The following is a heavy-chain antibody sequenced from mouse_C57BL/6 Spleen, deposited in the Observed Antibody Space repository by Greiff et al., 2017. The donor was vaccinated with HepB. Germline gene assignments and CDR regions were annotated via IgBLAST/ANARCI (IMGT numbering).Heavy chain of an antibody. D-gene: IGHD2-2*01. V-gene: IGHV1-55*01. CDR1: GYTFTSYW. CDR3: ARAGVNPYYFDY. Sequence: LQQPGAELVKPGASVKMSCKASGYTFTSYWITWVKQRPGQGLEWIGDIYPGSGSTNYNEKFKSKATLTVDTSSSTAYMQLSSLTSEDSAVYYCARAGVNPYYFDYWGQGTTLTVSS. J-gene: IGHJ2*01. CDR2: IYPGSGST.